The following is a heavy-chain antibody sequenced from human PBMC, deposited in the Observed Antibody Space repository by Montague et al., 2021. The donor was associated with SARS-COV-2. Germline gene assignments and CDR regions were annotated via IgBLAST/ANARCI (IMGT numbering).Heavy chain of an antibody. V-gene: IGHV4-59*08. CDR3: ARGWAFEA. J-gene: IGHJ3*01. CDR1: RGCTAIHF. Sequence: SETLSLTCTVARGCTAIHFWNWSRQSPAKIPESLGHVYYHVDTKYNPSLQSRVTISIDTSENQFSLRLNSVTAADTAVYFCARGWAFEAWGQGRWVTVSS. CDR2: VYYHVDT. D-gene: IGHD6-19*01.